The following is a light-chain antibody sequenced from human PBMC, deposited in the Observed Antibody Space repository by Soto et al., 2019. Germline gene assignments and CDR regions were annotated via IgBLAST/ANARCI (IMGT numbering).Light chain of an antibody. CDR3: QQRSTRRT. CDR2: DAS. V-gene: IGKV3-11*01. Sequence: EIVLEQSPATLSLSPGERATLSCRASQSVSNYLAWYQQKPGQAPRLLIYDASNRATGIPARFSGSGSGTDFTPTISSLEPEDFADYDCQQRSTRRTFGGGTKVESK. J-gene: IGKJ4*01. CDR1: QSVSNY.